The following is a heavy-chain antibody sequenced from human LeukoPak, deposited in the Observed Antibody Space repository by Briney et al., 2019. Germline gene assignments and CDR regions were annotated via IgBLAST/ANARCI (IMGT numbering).Heavy chain of an antibody. CDR2: INTNTGNP. CDR1: GYTVTSYA. J-gene: IGHJ6*03. D-gene: IGHD6-19*01. Sequence: ASVKVSCKASGYTVTSYAMNWVRQAPGQGLEWMGWINTNTGNPTYAQGFTGRFVFSLDTSVSTAYLQISSLKAEDTAVYYCARVSSGWEGNYYYYYMDVWGKGTTVTVSS. V-gene: IGHV7-4-1*02. CDR3: ARVSSGWEGNYYYYYMDV.